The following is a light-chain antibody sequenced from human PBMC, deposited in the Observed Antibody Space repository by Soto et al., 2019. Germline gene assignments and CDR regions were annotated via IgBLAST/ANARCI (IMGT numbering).Light chain of an antibody. CDR2: DAS. J-gene: IGKJ1*01. CDR1: QIISSW. Sequence: DIQMTQSPSTLSASVGDRVTITCRASQIISSWLSWYQQKPGKAPKLLIYDASSLESGVPSRFSGSGSGTEFTLTISSLQPDDFATYYCQQYNSYSGTFGQGTKVDIK. V-gene: IGKV1-5*01. CDR3: QQYNSYSGT.